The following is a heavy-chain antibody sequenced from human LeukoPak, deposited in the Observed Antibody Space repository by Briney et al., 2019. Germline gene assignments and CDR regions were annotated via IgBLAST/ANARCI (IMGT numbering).Heavy chain of an antibody. CDR2: INHSGST. Sequence: SETLSLACAVYGGSFSGYYWSWIRQPPGKGLEWIGEINHSGSTNYNPSLKSRVTISVDTSENQFSLKLSSVTAADTAVYYCARGPLAAAPSSGIDYWGQGTLVTVSS. J-gene: IGHJ4*02. V-gene: IGHV4-34*01. D-gene: IGHD6-13*01. CDR1: GGSFSGYY. CDR3: ARGPLAAAPSSGIDY.